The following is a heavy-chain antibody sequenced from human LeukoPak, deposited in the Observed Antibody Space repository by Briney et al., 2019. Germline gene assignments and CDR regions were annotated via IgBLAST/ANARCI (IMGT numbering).Heavy chain of an antibody. CDR1: GFTFSDYY. CDR3: ARLLPPIVATSHWFDP. CDR2: ISSSSSYT. D-gene: IGHD5-12*01. Sequence: KPGGSLRLSCAASGFTFSDYYMSWIRQAPGKGLEWVSYISSSSSYTNYADSVKGRFTISRDNAKNSLYLQMNSLRAEDTAVYYCARLLPPIVATSHWFDPWDQGTLVTVSS. J-gene: IGHJ5*02. V-gene: IGHV3-11*06.